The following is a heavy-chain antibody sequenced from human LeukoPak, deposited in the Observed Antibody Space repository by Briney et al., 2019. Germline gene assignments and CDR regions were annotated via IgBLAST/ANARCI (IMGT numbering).Heavy chain of an antibody. CDR1: GGSISSFY. V-gene: IGHV4-59*08. CDR3: ARRVAAGGTRWFDP. D-gene: IGHD6-13*01. J-gene: IGHJ5*02. CDR2: IYYSGST. Sequence: PSETLSLTCTVSGGSISSFYWSWIRQPPGKGLEWIGYIYYSGSTNYNPSLKSRVTMSEDTSKNQFSLNLSSVTAADTAVYYCARRVAAGGTRWFDPWGQGTLVTVSS.